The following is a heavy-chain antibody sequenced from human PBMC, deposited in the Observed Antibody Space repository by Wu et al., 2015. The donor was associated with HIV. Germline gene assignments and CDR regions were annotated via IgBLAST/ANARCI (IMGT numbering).Heavy chain of an antibody. CDR2: IIPIFGTA. Sequence: QVQLEQSGPEVKKPGSSVKVSCKASGGTFSSYAISWVRQAPGQGLEWMGGIIPIFGTANYAQKFQGRVTITADESTSTAYMELSSLRSEDTAVYYCARAAPGFGEFPSGIWFDPWGQGTLVTVSS. V-gene: IGHV1-69*01. J-gene: IGHJ5*02. CDR1: GGTFSSYA. D-gene: IGHD3-10*01. CDR3: ARAAPGFGEFPSGIWFDP.